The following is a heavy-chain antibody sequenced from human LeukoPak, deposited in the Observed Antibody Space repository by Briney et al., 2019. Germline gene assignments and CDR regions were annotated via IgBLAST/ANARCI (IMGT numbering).Heavy chain of an antibody. V-gene: IGHV1-46*01. CDR3: AREHYYDSSGYSNAFDI. D-gene: IGHD3-22*01. Sequence: ASVKVSCKASGYTFTSYYMHWVRQAPGQGLEWMGIINPSGGSTSYAQKFQGRVTMTRDTSTSTVYMELSSLRSEDTAVYYCAREHYYDSSGYSNAFDIWGQGTMVTVSS. J-gene: IGHJ3*02. CDR1: GYTFTSYY. CDR2: INPSGGST.